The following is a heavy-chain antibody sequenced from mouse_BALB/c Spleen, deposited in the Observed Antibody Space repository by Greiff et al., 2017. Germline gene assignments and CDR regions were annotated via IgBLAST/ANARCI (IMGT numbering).Heavy chain of an antibody. CDR2: ISSGGST. J-gene: IGHJ2*01. D-gene: IGHD2-14*01. CDR3: ARDAYYRYDFFDY. Sequence: EVKLMESGGGLVKPGGSLKLSCAASGFTFSSYAMSWVRQTPEKRLEWVASISSGGSTYYPDSVKGRFTISRDNARNILYLQMSSLRSEDTAMYYCARDAYYRYDFFDYWGQGTTLTVSS. V-gene: IGHV5-6-5*01. CDR1: GFTFSSYA.